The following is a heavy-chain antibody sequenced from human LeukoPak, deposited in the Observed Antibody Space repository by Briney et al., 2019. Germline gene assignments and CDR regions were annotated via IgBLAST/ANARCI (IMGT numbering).Heavy chain of an antibody. CDR1: GGSISSSSYY. J-gene: IGHJ4*02. Sequence: PSETLSLTCTVSGGSISSSSYYWGWIRQPPGKGLEWIGSIYYSGSTYYNPSLKSRVTISVDTSKNQFSLKLSSVTAADTAVYYCARDHDYGDSADYWGQGTLVTVSS. CDR3: ARDHDYGDSADY. D-gene: IGHD4-17*01. V-gene: IGHV4-39*07. CDR2: IYYSGST.